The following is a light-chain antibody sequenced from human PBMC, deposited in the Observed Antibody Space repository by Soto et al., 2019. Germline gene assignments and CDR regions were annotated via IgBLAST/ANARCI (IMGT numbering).Light chain of an antibody. CDR2: AAS. CDR1: QGISSY. J-gene: IGKJ5*01. Sequence: DIQLTQSPSVLSASLAYRVTITFPASQGISSYLAWYQKKPGKAPKLLIYAASSLQSGVPSRFSGSGSGTDFTLAISSLQTEDFATYYCQQSYSTPITFGQGTLLEIK. CDR3: QQSYSTPIT. V-gene: IGKV1-39*01.